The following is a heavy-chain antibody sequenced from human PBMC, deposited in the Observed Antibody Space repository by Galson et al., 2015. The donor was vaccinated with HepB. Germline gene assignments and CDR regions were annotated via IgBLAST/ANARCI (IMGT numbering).Heavy chain of an antibody. Sequence: SVKVSCKASGCTFSSYAISWVRQAPGQGLEWMGWISAYNGNTNYAQKLQGRVTMTTDTSTRTAHMELRSLRSDDTAVYCCARDIVVVPAAMFHYYYYGMDVWGQGTTVTVSS. CDR2: ISAYNGNT. CDR1: GCTFSSYA. V-gene: IGHV1-18*01. D-gene: IGHD2-2*01. CDR3: ARDIVVVPAAMFHYYYYGMDV. J-gene: IGHJ6*02.